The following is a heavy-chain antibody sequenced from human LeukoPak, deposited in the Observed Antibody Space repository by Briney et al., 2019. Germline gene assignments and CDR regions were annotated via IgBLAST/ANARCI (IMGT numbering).Heavy chain of an antibody. V-gene: IGHV1-69*13. Sequence: ASVKVSCKASGGTFSSYAISWVRQAPGQGLEWMGGIIPIFGTANYAQKFQGRVTIPADESTSTAYMELGSLRSEDTAVYYCARGRGWQWLVRGFDYWGQGTLVTVSS. CDR2: IIPIFGTA. CDR1: GGTFSSYA. J-gene: IGHJ4*02. D-gene: IGHD6-19*01. CDR3: ARGRGWQWLVRGFDY.